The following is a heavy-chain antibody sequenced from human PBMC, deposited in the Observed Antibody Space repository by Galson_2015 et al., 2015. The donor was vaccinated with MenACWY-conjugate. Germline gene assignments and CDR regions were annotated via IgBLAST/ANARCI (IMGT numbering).Heavy chain of an antibody. CDR1: GGSISSSSYY. CDR2: IYYSGST. D-gene: IGHD6-13*01. J-gene: IGHJ6*02. Sequence: SETLSLTCTVSGGSISSSSYYWGWIRQPPGKGLEWIGSIYYSGSTYYNPSLKSRVTISVDTSKNQFSLKLSSVTAADTAVYYCARVWGIAAAGTPRISYRADYYYYYGMDVWGQGTTVTVSS. CDR3: ARVWGIAAAGTPRISYRADYYYYYGMDV. V-gene: IGHV4-39*07.